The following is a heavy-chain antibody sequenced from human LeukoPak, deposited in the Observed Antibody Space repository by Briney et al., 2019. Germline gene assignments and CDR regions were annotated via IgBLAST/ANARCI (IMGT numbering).Heavy chain of an antibody. CDR3: AREVRYFDCLPTYYFDF. Sequence: GGSLRLSCAASGFTVSSNYISWVRQALGKGLEWVSVIYSGGSTYYADSVKGRFTFSRDNSKNTLYLQMNSLRAEDTAVYYCAREVRYFDCLPTYYFDFWGQGTLVTVSS. J-gene: IGHJ4*02. CDR2: IYSGGST. D-gene: IGHD3-9*01. V-gene: IGHV3-66*01. CDR1: GFTVSSNY.